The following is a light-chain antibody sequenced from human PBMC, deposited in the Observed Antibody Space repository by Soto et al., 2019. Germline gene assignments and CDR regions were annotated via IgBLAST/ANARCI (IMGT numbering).Light chain of an antibody. J-gene: IGKJ1*01. CDR1: QSFSSDF. V-gene: IGKV3-20*01. CDR2: GAS. CDR3: QQYDSSPT. Sequence: EIVMTQSPATLSVSPGERATLSCRASQSFSSDFLAWYHEKPGQAPRLLIYGASNRATGIPDRFSGSGSGTDFTLTISRLEPEDFAVYHCQQYDSSPTFGQGTKVDI.